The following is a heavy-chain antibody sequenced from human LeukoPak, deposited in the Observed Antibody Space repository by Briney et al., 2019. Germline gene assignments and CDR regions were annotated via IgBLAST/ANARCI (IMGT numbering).Heavy chain of an antibody. CDR2: ISGSGGST. V-gene: IGHV3-23*01. CDR1: GFTLGSHD. Sequence: GGSLRLSCTASGFTLGSHDMHWVRQAPGKGLEWVSAISGSGGSTYYADSVKGRFTISRDNSKNTLYLQMNSLRAEDTAVYYCAKDSSGSFDYWGQGTLVTVSS. D-gene: IGHD6-19*01. CDR3: AKDSSGSFDY. J-gene: IGHJ4*02.